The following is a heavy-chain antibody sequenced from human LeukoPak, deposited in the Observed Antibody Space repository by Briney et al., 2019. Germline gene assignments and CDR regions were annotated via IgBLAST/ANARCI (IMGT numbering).Heavy chain of an antibody. Sequence: GGSLRLSCAASGFTFSSYSMNWVRQAPGKGLEWVSSISSSSSYIYYADSVKGRFTISRDNAKNSLYLQMNSLRAEDTAVYYCAKSGILGGYCSGGSCYQFDYWGQGTLVTVSS. CDR3: AKSGILGGYCSGGSCYQFDY. J-gene: IGHJ4*02. CDR1: GFTFSSYS. CDR2: ISSSSSYI. V-gene: IGHV3-21*04. D-gene: IGHD2-15*01.